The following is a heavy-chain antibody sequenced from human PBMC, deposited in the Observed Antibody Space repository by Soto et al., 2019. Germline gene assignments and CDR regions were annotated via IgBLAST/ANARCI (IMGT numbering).Heavy chain of an antibody. D-gene: IGHD6-19*01. V-gene: IGHV3-72*01. Sequence: EVQLVESGGGLVQPGGSLRLSCAASGLIFSDYHMDWVRQAPGKGLEWVGRIRRKANSYTTEYAASVKGRFPISRDDSKNSLYLQMNRLKSEDTAVYYCAMLGGWSGGSSGMDVWGQGTTVTVSS. CDR2: IRRKANSYTT. CDR1: GLIFSDYH. CDR3: AMLGGWSGGSSGMDV. J-gene: IGHJ6*02.